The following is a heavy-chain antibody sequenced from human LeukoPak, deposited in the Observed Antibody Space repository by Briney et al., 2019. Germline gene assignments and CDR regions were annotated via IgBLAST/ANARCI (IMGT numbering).Heavy chain of an antibody. CDR2: ISTYNGDT. J-gene: IGHJ3*02. D-gene: IGHD3-9*01. CDR3: ARVGYDIADAFDI. V-gene: IGHV1-18*01. Sequence: ASVKVSCKASGYTFTSYGISWVRQAPGQGLEWMGWISTYNGDTDYAQRLQGRVTMTADTSTNTAYMEMRSLRSDDTAVYYCARVGYDIADAFDIWGQGTMVTVSS. CDR1: GYTFTSYG.